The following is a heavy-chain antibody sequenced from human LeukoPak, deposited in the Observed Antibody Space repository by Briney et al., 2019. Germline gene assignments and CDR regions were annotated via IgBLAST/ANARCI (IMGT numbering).Heavy chain of an antibody. Sequence: GASVNVSCKASGYTFTGYYMHWVRQAPGQGLEWMGWINPNSGGTNYAQKFQGRVTMTRDTSISTAYMELSRLRSDDTAVYYCARDPIQVVVPAAIGWFDPWGQGTLVTVSS. D-gene: IGHD2-2*01. CDR1: GYTFTGYY. J-gene: IGHJ5*02. CDR2: INPNSGGT. CDR3: ARDPIQVVVPAAIGWFDP. V-gene: IGHV1-2*02.